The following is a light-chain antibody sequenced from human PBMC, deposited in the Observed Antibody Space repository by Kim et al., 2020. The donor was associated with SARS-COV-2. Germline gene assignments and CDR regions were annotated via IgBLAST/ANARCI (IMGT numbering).Light chain of an antibody. Sequence: VSPAQTARFTCTGDVLEKKYALRYRQKPGQAPVLRIYKDGERPSGIPERFSGSDSGTTVTLTISGALIEDDADYYCYSATDNSRVFGGGTKLSVL. CDR3: YSATDNSRV. J-gene: IGLJ3*02. V-gene: IGLV3-27*01. CDR2: KDG. CDR1: VLEKKY.